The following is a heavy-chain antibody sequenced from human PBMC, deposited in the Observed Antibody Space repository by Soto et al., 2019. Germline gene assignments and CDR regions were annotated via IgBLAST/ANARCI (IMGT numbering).Heavy chain of an antibody. D-gene: IGHD2-15*01. V-gene: IGHV3-66*01. J-gene: IGHJ3*02. CDR2: ISNRGDT. CDR1: GFIVSDTY. Sequence: EVQLVESGGGLVQPGGSLRLSCTASGFIVSDTYVNWVRQAPGKGLEWVSVISNRGDTHYADSVRGRFCISRDISDNTLHLQMNNLRVEDTAVYYCAREPRYCRGGSCSITGDAYDIWGQGTMVTVSS. CDR3: AREPRYCRGGSCSITGDAYDI.